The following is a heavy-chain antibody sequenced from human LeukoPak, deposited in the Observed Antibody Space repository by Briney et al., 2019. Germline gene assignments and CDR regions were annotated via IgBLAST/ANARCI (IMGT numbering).Heavy chain of an antibody. CDR3: VREVGAASCF. CDR2: ISSSSSTI. D-gene: IGHD2-15*01. Sequence: GGSLRLSCAASGFTFSSYSMNWVRQAPGKGLEWVSYISSSSSTIYYADSVKGRFTISRDNAKNSLYLQMNSLRAEDTAVYYCVREVGAASCFWGQGTLVTVSS. V-gene: IGHV3-48*01. CDR1: GFTFSSYS. J-gene: IGHJ4*02.